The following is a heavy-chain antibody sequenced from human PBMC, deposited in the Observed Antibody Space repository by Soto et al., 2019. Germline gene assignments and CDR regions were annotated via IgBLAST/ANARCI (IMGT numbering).Heavy chain of an antibody. J-gene: IGHJ4*02. Sequence: PVGSVRLSCGASGFPFNTHGMAWVRQAPGKGLEWVSGISGGGDRTQYADGVKGRFTISRDNSKNTVDLQMTSLRAEDTATYYCAKTATYDYVWGDYRYFFDHWGQGTVVTVSS. CDR2: ISGGGDRT. CDR3: AKTATYDYVWGDYRYFFDH. D-gene: IGHD3-16*02. CDR1: GFPFNTHG. V-gene: IGHV3-23*01.